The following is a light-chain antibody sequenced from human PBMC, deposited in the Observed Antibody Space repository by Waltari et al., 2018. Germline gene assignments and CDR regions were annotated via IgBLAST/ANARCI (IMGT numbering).Light chain of an antibody. Sequence: RARQSSSKDLVGDQQKPGQAPRSRIDEAAIRATGIPDRFSGSGSGTDFSLIISRLEPEDFAVYYCQKYEALPATFGQGTKVEIK. CDR1: QSSSKD. J-gene: IGKJ1*01. V-gene: IGKV3-20*01. CDR3: QKYEALPAT. CDR2: EAA.